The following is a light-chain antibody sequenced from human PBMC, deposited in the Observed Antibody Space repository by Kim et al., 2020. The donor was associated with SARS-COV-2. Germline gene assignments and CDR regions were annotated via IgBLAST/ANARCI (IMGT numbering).Light chain of an antibody. CDR2: HAS. CDR1: QSVDTN. V-gene: IGKV3-20*01. Sequence: SVSPGERVTLSCRASQSVDTNLAWYQQKPGQAPRLLIYHASSRATGIPDRFSGSGSGTDFNLSINRLEPEDFALYFCHQYGSSPRTFGQGTKLEI. J-gene: IGKJ2*01. CDR3: HQYGSSPRT.